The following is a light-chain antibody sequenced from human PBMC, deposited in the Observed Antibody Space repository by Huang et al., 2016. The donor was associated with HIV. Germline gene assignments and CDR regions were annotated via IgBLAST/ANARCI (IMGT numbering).Light chain of an antibody. CDR2: GAS. J-gene: IGKJ1*01. Sequence: VMTQSPASLPVSPGDRATLFCRARQNINNNLAWYQKRPGQAPRPLIYGASTRATGVPPRFSGSRSGTNFTLTITSLQSEDFALYYCQQYDDWPRTFGQGTKVEV. CDR3: QQYDDWPRT. V-gene: IGKV3-15*01. CDR1: QNINNN.